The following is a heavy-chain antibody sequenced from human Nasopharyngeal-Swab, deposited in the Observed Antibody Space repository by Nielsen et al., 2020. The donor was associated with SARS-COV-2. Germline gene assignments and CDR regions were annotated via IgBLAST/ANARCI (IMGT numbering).Heavy chain of an antibody. V-gene: IGHV4-59*13. CDR1: GGSISSYY. D-gene: IGHD5-18*01. Sequence: SETLSLTCTVSGGSISSYYWSWIRQFPGKGLEWIGYIYYSGSTNYNPSLKSRVTISVDTSKNQFSLKLNSVTAADTAVYYCAGSSGGYSYGVPYYFDYWGQGTLVTVSS. CDR3: AGSSGGYSYGVPYYFDY. J-gene: IGHJ4*02. CDR2: IYYSGST.